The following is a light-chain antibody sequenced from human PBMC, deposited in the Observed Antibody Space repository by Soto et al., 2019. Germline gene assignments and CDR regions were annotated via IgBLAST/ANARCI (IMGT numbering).Light chain of an antibody. CDR1: SGSIASNY. V-gene: IGLV6-57*01. CDR3: QSYDATNQV. Sequence: NFMLTQPHSVSESPGKTVIISCTRSSGSIASNYVQWYQQRPGSSPTTVIYDDNQRPSGVPDRFSGSIDSSSNPASLTISGLETEDEADYFCQSYDATNQVFLGGPKLTVL. CDR2: DDN. J-gene: IGLJ3*02.